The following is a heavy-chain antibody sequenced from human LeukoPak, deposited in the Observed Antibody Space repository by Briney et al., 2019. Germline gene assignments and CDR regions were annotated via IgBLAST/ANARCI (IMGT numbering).Heavy chain of an antibody. CDR3: TRSVFPYYFDC. D-gene: IGHD3-10*02. J-gene: IGHJ4*02. CDR2: TNNDGSST. CDR1: GFTFSSYS. V-gene: IGHV3-74*01. Sequence: GGSLRLSCAASGFTFSSYSMNWVRQAPGKGLEWVSRTNNDGSSTTYADFVKGRFTSSRDNAKNTLYLQMDSLRAEDTAVYYCTRSVFPYYFDCWGQGTLVTVSS.